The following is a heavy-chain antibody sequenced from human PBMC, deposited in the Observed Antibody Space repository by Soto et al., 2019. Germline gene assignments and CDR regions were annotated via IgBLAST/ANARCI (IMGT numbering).Heavy chain of an antibody. Sequence: ESGGGVVQPGRSLRLSCAASGFTFSSYGMHWVRQAPGKGLEWVAVIWYDGSNKYYADSVKGRFTISRDNSKNTLYLQMNSLRAEDTAVYYCARDRNDFWSGSADAFDIWGQGTMVTVSS. CDR3: ARDRNDFWSGSADAFDI. J-gene: IGHJ3*02. V-gene: IGHV3-33*01. CDR1: GFTFSSYG. CDR2: IWYDGSNK. D-gene: IGHD3-3*01.